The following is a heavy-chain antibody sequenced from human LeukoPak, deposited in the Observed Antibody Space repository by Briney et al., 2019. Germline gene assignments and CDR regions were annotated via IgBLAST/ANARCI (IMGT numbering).Heavy chain of an antibody. V-gene: IGHV3-7*01. CDR3: LGAGDLG. CDR1: RFTFSSRW. J-gene: IGHJ4*02. Sequence: GGSLRLSCAASRFTFSSRWMNWVRQAPGRGLEWVANINPDGSEKCYVDSARGRFTISRDNAKNSLYLQMNSLRAEDTAVYYCLGAGDLGWGQGTLVTVSS. D-gene: IGHD1-14*01. CDR2: INPDGSEK.